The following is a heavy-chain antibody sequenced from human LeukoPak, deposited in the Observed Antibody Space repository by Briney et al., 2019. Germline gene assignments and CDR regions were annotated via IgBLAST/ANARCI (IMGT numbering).Heavy chain of an antibody. CDR1: GFTFSSYS. J-gene: IGHJ4*02. CDR3: AREDPSSWQ. Sequence: GGSLRLSCAASGFTFSSYSMNWVRQAPGKGLEWVSYISSSSSTIYYADSVKGRFTISRDNAKNSLYLQMNSLRAEDTAVYYCAREDPSSWQWGQGTLVTVSS. V-gene: IGHV3-48*01. D-gene: IGHD2-2*01. CDR2: ISSSSSTI.